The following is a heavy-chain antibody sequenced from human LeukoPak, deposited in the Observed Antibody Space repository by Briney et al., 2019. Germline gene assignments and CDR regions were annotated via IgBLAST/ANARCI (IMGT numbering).Heavy chain of an antibody. V-gene: IGHV3-21*01. CDR2: ISSTSSSYL. CDR1: GFTFLSYS. CDR3: AKGSKEVLFTRDHYMDV. Sequence: PGGSLRLSCAASGFTFLSYSMNWVRQAPRKGLEWVSSISSTSSSYLYYADSVKGRFTISRDNAKNSLYLQMNSLRAEDTAVYYCAKGSKEVLFTRDHYMDVWGKGTTVTISS. D-gene: IGHD3-3*01. J-gene: IGHJ6*03.